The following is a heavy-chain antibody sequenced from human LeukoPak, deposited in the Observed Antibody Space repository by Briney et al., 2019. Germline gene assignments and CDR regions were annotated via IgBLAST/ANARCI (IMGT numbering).Heavy chain of an antibody. V-gene: IGHV1-18*01. J-gene: IGHJ3*02. CDR1: GYTFTSYG. CDR2: ISAYNGNT. CDR3: ARSKWGYAFDI. D-gene: IGHD7-27*01. Sequence: ASVKVSCKASGYTFTSYGISWVRQAPGQGLEWMGWISAYNGNTYFAQNLQGRVTMTTDTSTSTAYMELRSLRSDDTAVYYCARSKWGYAFDIWGQGTMVTISS.